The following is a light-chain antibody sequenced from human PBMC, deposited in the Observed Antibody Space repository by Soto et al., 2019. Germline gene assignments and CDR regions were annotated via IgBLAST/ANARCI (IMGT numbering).Light chain of an antibody. CDR1: SSDVGNYNF. CDR2: EVS. Sequence: QSALTQPASVSGSPGQSITISCTGTSSDVGNYNFVSWYQHHPGKVPKLLIYEVSSRPSGISNRFSGSKSGNTAYLAISGLQADDEADYYCNSYASSSTLVFGGGTKLTVL. J-gene: IGLJ3*02. V-gene: IGLV2-14*01. CDR3: NSYASSSTLV.